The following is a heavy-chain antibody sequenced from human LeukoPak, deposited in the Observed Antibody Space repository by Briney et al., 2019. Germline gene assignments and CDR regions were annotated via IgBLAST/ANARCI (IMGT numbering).Heavy chain of an antibody. CDR2: INHSGST. J-gene: IGHJ6*02. Sequence: PSETLSLTCTVSGGSISSGGYYWSWIRQPPGKGLEWIGEINHSGSTNYNPSLKSRVTISVDTSKNQFSLKLSSVTAADTAVYYCARARVVHLFYYYGMDVWGQGTTVTVSS. CDR1: GGSISSGGYY. V-gene: IGHV4-39*07. CDR3: ARARVVHLFYYYGMDV. D-gene: IGHD2-8*01.